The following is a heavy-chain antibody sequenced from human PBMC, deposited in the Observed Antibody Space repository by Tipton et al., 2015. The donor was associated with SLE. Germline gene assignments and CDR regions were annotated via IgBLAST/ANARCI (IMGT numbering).Heavy chain of an antibody. V-gene: IGHV4-59*01. CDR2: IYYSGST. J-gene: IGHJ6*02. CDR3: ARVGVSSWGYYYYGMDV. D-gene: IGHD6-13*01. Sequence: TLSLTCTVSGGSISSYYWSWIRQPPGKGLEWLGYIYYSGSTNYNPSLKSRVTISVDTSKNQFSLKLSSVTAADTAVYYCARVGVSSWGYYYYGMDVWGQGTTVTVSS. CDR1: GGSISSYY.